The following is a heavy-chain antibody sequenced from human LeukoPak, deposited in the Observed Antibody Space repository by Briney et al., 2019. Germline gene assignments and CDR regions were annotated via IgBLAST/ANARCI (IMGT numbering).Heavy chain of an antibody. D-gene: IGHD3-16*01. CDR1: GFTFSSYS. Sequence: GGSLRLSCAASGFTFSSYSMNWVRQAPGKGLEWVSYISSSSSTIYYADSVKGRFTISRDNAKNSLYLQMNSLRDEDTAVYYCARDGIMITFGGVTALLDYWGQGTLVTVSS. J-gene: IGHJ4*02. CDR2: ISSSSSTI. V-gene: IGHV3-48*02. CDR3: ARDGIMITFGGVTALLDY.